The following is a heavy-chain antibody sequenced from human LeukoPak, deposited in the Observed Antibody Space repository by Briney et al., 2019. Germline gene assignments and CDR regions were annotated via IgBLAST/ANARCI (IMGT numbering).Heavy chain of an antibody. CDR1: GYTFTGYY. Sequence: ASVKVSCKVSGYTFTGYYMHWVRQAPGQGLEWMGWINPNSGGTNYAQKFQGRVTMTRDTSISTAYMELSRLRSDDTAVYYCARDPSGGVAAAGYFDYWGQGTLVTVSS. V-gene: IGHV1-2*02. D-gene: IGHD6-13*01. CDR2: INPNSGGT. CDR3: ARDPSGGVAAAGYFDY. J-gene: IGHJ4*02.